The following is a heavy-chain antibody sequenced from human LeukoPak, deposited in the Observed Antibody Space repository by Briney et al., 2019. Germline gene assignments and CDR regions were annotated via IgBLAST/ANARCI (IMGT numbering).Heavy chain of an antibody. Sequence: SETLSLTCTVSGYSLSSGYYWGWIRQPPGKGLEWIGSIYHSGSTYYNPSLKSRVTISVDTSKNQFSLKLSSVTAADTAVYYCARERSGYSLFDYWGQGTLVTVSS. CDR2: IYHSGST. J-gene: IGHJ4*02. D-gene: IGHD3-22*01. V-gene: IGHV4-38-2*02. CDR1: GYSLSSGYY. CDR3: ARERSGYSLFDY.